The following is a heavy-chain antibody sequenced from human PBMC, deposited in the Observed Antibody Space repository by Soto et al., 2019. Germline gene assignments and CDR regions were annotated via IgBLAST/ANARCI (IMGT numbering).Heavy chain of an antibody. Sequence: QVQLVESGGGVVQPGRSLRLSCAASGFTFSSYGMHWVRQAPGKGLEWVAVISYDGSNKYYADSVKGRFTISRDNSKNTLYLQMNRLRAEETAVYYCAKEGGYYGSGSYSVGENYYGMDVWGQGTTVTVSS. CDR2: ISYDGSNK. D-gene: IGHD3-10*01. V-gene: IGHV3-30*18. J-gene: IGHJ6*02. CDR3: AKEGGYYGSGSYSVGENYYGMDV. CDR1: GFTFSSYG.